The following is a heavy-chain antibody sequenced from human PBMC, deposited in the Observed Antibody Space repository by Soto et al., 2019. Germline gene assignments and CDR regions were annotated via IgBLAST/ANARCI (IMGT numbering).Heavy chain of an antibody. V-gene: IGHV4-34*01. CDR1: GGSFSGYY. CDR2: INHSGST. D-gene: IGHD3-10*01. Sequence: QVQLQQWGAGLLKPSETLSLTCAVYGGSFSGYYWSWIRQPPGKGLEWIGEINHSGSTNYNPSLKSRVTISVDTSKNQFSLKLSSVPAADTAVYYCARNYYGSGSPLDYWGQGTLVTVSS. CDR3: ARNYYGSGSPLDY. J-gene: IGHJ4*02.